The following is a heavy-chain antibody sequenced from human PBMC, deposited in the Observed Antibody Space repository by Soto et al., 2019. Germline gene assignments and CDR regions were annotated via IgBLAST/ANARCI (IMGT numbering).Heavy chain of an antibody. V-gene: IGHV3-48*03. Sequence: HPGGSLRLSXVASGFTLSSYEMNWVRQAPGKGLEWVSYISSSGSTIYADSVKGRFTISRDNAKNSLYLQMNSLRAEDTAVYFCARDYSEWLLYWDQYFYGMDVWGQGTTVTVSS. D-gene: IGHD3-3*01. CDR3: ARDYSEWLLYWDQYFYGMDV. CDR1: GFTLSSYE. J-gene: IGHJ6*02. CDR2: ISSSGSTI.